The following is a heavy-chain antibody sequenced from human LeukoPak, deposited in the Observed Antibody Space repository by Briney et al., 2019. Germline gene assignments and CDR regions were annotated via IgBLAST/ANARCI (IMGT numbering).Heavy chain of an antibody. CDR3: GRHRYSSGWAPHWFDP. J-gene: IGHJ5*02. CDR1: GGSLSSYY. D-gene: IGHD6-19*01. V-gene: IGHV4-59*08. CDR2: IYYSGRT. Sequence: SGTLSLTCTVSGGSLSSYYWSWIRQPPGKGLEWIGYIYYSGRTNYNPSLKSRVTISVDTSKNQFSLKLSSVTAADTAVYYCGRHRYSSGWAPHWFDPWGQGTLVTVSS.